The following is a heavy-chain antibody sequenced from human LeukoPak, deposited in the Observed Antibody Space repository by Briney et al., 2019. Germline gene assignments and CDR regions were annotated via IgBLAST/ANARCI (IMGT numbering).Heavy chain of an antibody. CDR1: GYTFTSYG. CDR2: IKPDSGDT. D-gene: IGHD5-24*01. J-gene: IGHJ4*02. V-gene: IGHV1-18*01. Sequence: ASVKVSCKASGYTFTSYGISWVRQAPGQGLEWMGLIKPDSGDTNYAQNFRGRVTMTRDTSTSTVYMELNSLRSEDTAVYYCASPGRWLQSPLDYWGQGTLVTVSS. CDR3: ASPGRWLQSPLDY.